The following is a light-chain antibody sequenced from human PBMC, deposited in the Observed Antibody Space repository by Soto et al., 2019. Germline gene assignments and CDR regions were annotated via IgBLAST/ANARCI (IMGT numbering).Light chain of an antibody. CDR1: QDISKY. J-gene: IGKJ2*01. CDR3: QQYDSFPRT. V-gene: IGKV1-33*01. CDR2: HSS. Sequence: DIQMTQYPSSMSPSVGERFTITCQASQDISKYLNWYQQKPGKAPKLLIYHSSNLEKGVPSRFSGSGSGTHFTLTISSLQPEDIATYFCQQYDSFPRTFGQGTKLEIK.